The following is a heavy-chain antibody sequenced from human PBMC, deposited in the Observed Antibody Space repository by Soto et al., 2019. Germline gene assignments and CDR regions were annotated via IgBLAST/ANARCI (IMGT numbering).Heavy chain of an antibody. D-gene: IGHD1-26*01. CDR3: VKDRWVDY. V-gene: IGHV3-64D*06. J-gene: IGHJ4*02. Sequence: GSLRLSCSASGSTVITYSMHWVRQAPGKGLEYVSSISSNGGSTYYAESVKGRFAISRDNSKNTLHLQMSSLRVEDTAVYYCVKDRWVDYWGQGTLVTVSS. CDR1: GSTVITYS. CDR2: ISSNGGST.